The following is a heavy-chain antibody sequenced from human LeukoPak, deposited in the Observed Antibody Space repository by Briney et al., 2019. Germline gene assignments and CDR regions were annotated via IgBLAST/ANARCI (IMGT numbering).Heavy chain of an antibody. Sequence: SETLSLTCAVYGGSFSGYYWSWIRQPPGKGLEWIGEINHSGSTNYNPSLKSRVTISVDTSKNQFSLKLSSVTAADTAVYYCARRDGYSPNFDYWGQGTLVTVSS. CDR3: ARRDGYSPNFDY. J-gene: IGHJ4*02. CDR2: INHSGST. D-gene: IGHD5-24*01. V-gene: IGHV4-34*01. CDR1: GGSFSGYY.